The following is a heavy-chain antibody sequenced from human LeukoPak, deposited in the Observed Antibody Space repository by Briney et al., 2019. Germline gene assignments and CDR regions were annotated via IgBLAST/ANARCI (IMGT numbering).Heavy chain of an antibody. D-gene: IGHD3-22*01. V-gene: IGHV4-34*01. J-gene: IGHJ4*02. Sequence: PSDTLSLTCAVSGESFSYNYWTWVRQPPGEGLEWIGDINHSGRVNYRPSLKSRVTISADTSKSQFSLKLNAVTAADTAVYYCARGLGPMSPSLDYWGQGSLVTVSS. CDR3: ARGLGPMSPSLDY. CDR1: GESFSYNY. CDR2: INHSGRV.